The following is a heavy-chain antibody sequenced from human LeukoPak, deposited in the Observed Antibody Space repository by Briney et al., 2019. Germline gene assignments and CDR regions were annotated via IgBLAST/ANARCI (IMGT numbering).Heavy chain of an antibody. J-gene: IGHJ4*02. Sequence: GASVKVSCKASGYTFTSYDINWVRQATGQGLEWMGWMNPNSGNTGYAQKFQGRVTMTRNTSVSTAYMELSSLRSEDTAVYYCARGHGVWYYFDSSGSLFDYWGQGILVTVSS. D-gene: IGHD3-22*01. CDR2: MNPNSGNT. CDR1: GYTFTSYD. CDR3: ARGHGVWYYFDSSGSLFDY. V-gene: IGHV1-8*01.